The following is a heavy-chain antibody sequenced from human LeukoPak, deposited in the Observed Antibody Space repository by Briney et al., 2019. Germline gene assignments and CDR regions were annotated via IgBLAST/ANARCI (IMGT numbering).Heavy chain of an antibody. CDR2: MNPNSGNT. D-gene: IGHD3-10*02. V-gene: IGHV1-8*01. Sequence: ASVKVSCKASGYTFTSYDINWVRQATGQGLEGMGWMNPNSGNTGYAQKFQGRVTMTMNTSISTAYMELSSLRSEDTAVYYCARVPVRMLGFRWFDPWGQGTLVTVSS. CDR3: ARVPVRMLGFRWFDP. J-gene: IGHJ5*02. CDR1: GYTFTSYD.